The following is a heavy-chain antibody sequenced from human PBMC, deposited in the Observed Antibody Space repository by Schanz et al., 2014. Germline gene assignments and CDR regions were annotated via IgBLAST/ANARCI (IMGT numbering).Heavy chain of an antibody. J-gene: IGHJ3*01. CDR3: ARDEGKDGYNLAFDV. V-gene: IGHV3-33*01. Sequence: QVQLVESGGGVVQPGRSLRLSCTASGFTFRAYGMHWVRQAPGKGLEWVAVLWYDGNNKYYADSVKGRFTISRDNSKNMVFLQMNSLRVEDTDIYYCARDEGKDGYNLAFDVWGQGTLVTVSS. D-gene: IGHD5-12*01. CDR1: GFTFRAYG. CDR2: LWYDGNNK.